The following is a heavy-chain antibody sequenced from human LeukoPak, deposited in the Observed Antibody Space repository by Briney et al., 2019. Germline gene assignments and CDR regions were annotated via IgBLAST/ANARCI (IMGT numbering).Heavy chain of an antibody. Sequence: GGSLRLSCAASGFTFSSYSMNWVRQAPGKGLEWVSYISSSSSTIYYADSVKGRFTISRDNAKNSLYLQMNSLRAEDTAVYYCARDRKESYYDFWSDYYYMDVWGKGTTVTVSS. CDR3: ARDRKESYYDFWSDYYYMDV. D-gene: IGHD3-3*01. CDR1: GFTFSSYS. CDR2: ISSSSSTI. J-gene: IGHJ6*03. V-gene: IGHV3-48*01.